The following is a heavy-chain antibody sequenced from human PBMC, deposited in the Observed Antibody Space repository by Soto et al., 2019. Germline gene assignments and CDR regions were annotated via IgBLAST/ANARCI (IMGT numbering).Heavy chain of an antibody. D-gene: IGHD3-22*01. V-gene: IGHV4-59*01. CDR2: IYYSGST. CDR1: GGSISSYY. J-gene: IGHJ5*02. CDR3: ARDRLLEYYDSSGGYNWFDP. Sequence: SETLSLTCTVSGGSISSYYWSWIRQPPGKGLEWIGYIYYSGSTNYNPSLKSRVTISVDTSKNQFSLKLSSVTAADTAVYYCARDRLLEYYDSSGGYNWFDPWGQGTLVTVSS.